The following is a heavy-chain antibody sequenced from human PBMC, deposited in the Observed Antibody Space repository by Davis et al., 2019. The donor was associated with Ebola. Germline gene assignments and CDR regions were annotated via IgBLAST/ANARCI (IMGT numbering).Heavy chain of an antibody. CDR2: INHSGST. J-gene: IGHJ6*02. D-gene: IGHD4-11*01. V-gene: IGHV4-34*01. Sequence: SETLSLTCAVYGGSFSGYYWSWIRQPPGKGLEWIGKINHSGSTNYNPSLKSRVTISVDTSKNQFSLKLSSVTAADTAVYYCARDRLYRQYGMDVWGQGTTVTVSS. CDR1: GGSFSGYY. CDR3: ARDRLYRQYGMDV.